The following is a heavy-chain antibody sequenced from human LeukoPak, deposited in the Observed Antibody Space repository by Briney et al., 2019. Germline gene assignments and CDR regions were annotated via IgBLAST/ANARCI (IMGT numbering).Heavy chain of an antibody. CDR3: ARVVVSSSSDYFDY. Sequence: PGRSLRLSCAASGFTFSSYAMHWVRQAPGKGLEWVAVISYDGSNRYYADSVKGRFTISRDNSKKTLYLQMNSLRDEDTAIYYCARVVVSSSSDYFDYWGQGTLVIVSS. D-gene: IGHD6-6*01. CDR2: ISYDGSNR. V-gene: IGHV3-30*04. J-gene: IGHJ4*02. CDR1: GFTFSSYA.